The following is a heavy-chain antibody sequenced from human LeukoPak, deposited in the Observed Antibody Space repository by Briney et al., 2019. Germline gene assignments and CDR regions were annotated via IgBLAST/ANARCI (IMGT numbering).Heavy chain of an antibody. CDR1: GYSISSGYY. D-gene: IGHD5-12*01. CDR3: ARDGVATIMVPYYFDY. J-gene: IGHJ4*02. Sequence: SETLSLTCTVSGYSISSGYYWGWIRQPPGKGLEWIGSIYHSGSTYYNPSLKSRVTISVDTSKNQFSLKLSSVTAADTAVHYCARDGVATIMVPYYFDYWGQGTLVTVSS. V-gene: IGHV4-38-2*02. CDR2: IYHSGST.